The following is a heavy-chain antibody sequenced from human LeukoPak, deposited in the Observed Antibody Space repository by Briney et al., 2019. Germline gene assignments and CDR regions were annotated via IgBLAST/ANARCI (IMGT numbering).Heavy chain of an antibody. Sequence: PSETLSLTCTVSGGSFINHYWSWIRQPAGKGLEWIGRIYSSGSANYSPSLKSRVSISIDTSNNHFSLNLSSVTAADTALYFFARSGRYASSWSSLEFWGQGTLVTVSS. D-gene: IGHD6-13*01. CDR2: IYSSGSA. V-gene: IGHV4-4*07. CDR1: GGSFINHY. CDR3: ARSGRYASSWSSLEF. J-gene: IGHJ4*02.